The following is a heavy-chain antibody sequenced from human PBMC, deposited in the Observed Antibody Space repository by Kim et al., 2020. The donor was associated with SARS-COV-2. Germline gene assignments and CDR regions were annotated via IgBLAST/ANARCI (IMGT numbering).Heavy chain of an antibody. D-gene: IGHD6-13*01. J-gene: IGHJ5*02. CDR1: GGSISSGGYY. CDR3: ASSIAAAGVGFDP. Sequence: SETLSLTCTVSGGSISSGGYYWSWIRQHPGKGLEWIGYIYYSGSTYYNPSLKSRVTISVDTSKNQFSLKLSSVTAADTAVYYCASSIAAAGVGFDPWGQGTLVTVSS. V-gene: IGHV4-31*03. CDR2: IYYSGST.